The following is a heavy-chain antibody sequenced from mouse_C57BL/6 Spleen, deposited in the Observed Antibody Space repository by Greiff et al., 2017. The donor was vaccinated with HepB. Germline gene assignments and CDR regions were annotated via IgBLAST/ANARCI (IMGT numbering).Heavy chain of an antibody. CDR2: IYPGSGNT. J-gene: IGHJ2*01. CDR1: GYTFTDYY. Sequence: VQGVESGAELVRPGASVKLSCKASGYTFTDYYINWVKQRPGQGLEWIARIYPGSGNTYYNEKFKGKATLTAEKSSSTAYMQLSSLTSEDSAVYFCARDPRKYFDYWGQGTTLTVSS. CDR3: ARDPRKYFDY. V-gene: IGHV1-76*01.